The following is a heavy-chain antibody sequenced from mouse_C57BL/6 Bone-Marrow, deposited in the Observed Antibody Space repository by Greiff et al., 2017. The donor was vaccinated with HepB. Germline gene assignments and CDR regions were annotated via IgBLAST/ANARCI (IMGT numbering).Heavy chain of an antibody. J-gene: IGHJ1*03. V-gene: IGHV1-63*01. CDR2: IYPGGGYT. CDR3: ARWDGSSPWYFDV. Sequence: VKLQESGAELVRPGTSVKMSCKASGYTFTNYWIGWAKQRPGHGLEWIGDIYPGGGYTNYNEKFKGKATLTADKSSSTAYMQFSSLTSEDSAIYYCARWDGSSPWYFDVWGTGTTVTVSS. D-gene: IGHD1-1*01. CDR1: GYTFTNYW.